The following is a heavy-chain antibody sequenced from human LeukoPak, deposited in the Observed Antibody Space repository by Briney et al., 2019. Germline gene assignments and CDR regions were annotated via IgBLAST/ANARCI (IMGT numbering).Heavy chain of an antibody. Sequence: SETLSLTCTVSDDSINNYYWNWIRQPPGKGLEWLGFAHYSGNTNYNPSLQSRVAISIDTSKSQFSLKLSSVTAADTAVYYCAGYDVGSNWAQSFDIWGQGTMVTVSS. V-gene: IGHV4-59*01. CDR3: AGYDVGSNWAQSFDI. D-gene: IGHD6-13*01. CDR1: DDSINNYY. CDR2: AHYSGNT. J-gene: IGHJ3*02.